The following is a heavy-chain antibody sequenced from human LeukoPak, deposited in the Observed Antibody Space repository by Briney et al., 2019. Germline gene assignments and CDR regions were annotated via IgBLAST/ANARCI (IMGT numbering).Heavy chain of an antibody. CDR1: GFTVSSNY. Sequence: EGSLRLSCAASGFTVSSNYMSWVRQAPGKGLEWVSVIYSGGSTYCADSVKGRFTISRDNSKNTLYLQMNSLRAEDTAVYYCARDRPEEAFDIWGQGTMVTVSS. J-gene: IGHJ3*02. CDR2: IYSGGST. CDR3: ARDRPEEAFDI. V-gene: IGHV3-66*02.